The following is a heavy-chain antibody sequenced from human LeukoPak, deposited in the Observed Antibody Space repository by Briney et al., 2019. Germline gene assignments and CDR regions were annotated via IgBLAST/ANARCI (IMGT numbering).Heavy chain of an antibody. CDR2: ISASGGST. V-gene: IGHV3-23*01. D-gene: IGHD2-2*01. J-gene: IGHJ4*02. CDR3: AKDLGYCSSTSCSWDY. Sequence: GGSLRLSCAASGFTFSNYAMSWVRQAPGKGLEWVSAISASGGSTYYADSVKGRFTISRDNSKNTLYLQLNSLRAEDTAVYYCAKDLGYCSSTSCSWDYWGQGTLVTVSS. CDR1: GFTFSNYA.